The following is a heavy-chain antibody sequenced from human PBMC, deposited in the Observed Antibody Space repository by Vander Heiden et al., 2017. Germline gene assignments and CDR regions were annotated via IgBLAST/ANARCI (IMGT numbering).Heavy chain of an antibody. CDR2: ITRSGGST. CDR1: GLPFSSYD. CDR3: AKSPPAIAAGGLDL. Sequence: EVQLLESGGDLVQPGGSLRLSCAVPGLPFSSYDMSWVRQAPGKGLEWVSGITRSGGSTYYADSVKGRFTISRDNARNTLFLQLNSLRADDTGVYFCAKSPPAIAAGGLDLWGQGTLVTVSS. V-gene: IGHV3-23*01. D-gene: IGHD6-13*01. J-gene: IGHJ5*02.